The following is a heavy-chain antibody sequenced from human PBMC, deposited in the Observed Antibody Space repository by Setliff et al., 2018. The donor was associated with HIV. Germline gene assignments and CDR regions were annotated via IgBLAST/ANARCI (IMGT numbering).Heavy chain of an antibody. Sequence: GASVKVSCKTSGYTFINYVMHWVRQAPGQSLEWVGWLNTGNGDTGYSQKFQGRVTFTRDTSASAAYMELSSLRSEDTAVYYCARELSGGHFQFDYWGQGTLVTV. CDR2: LNTGNGDT. CDR3: ARELSGGHFQFDY. CDR1: GYTFINYV. V-gene: IGHV1-3*04. J-gene: IGHJ4*02. D-gene: IGHD2-15*01.